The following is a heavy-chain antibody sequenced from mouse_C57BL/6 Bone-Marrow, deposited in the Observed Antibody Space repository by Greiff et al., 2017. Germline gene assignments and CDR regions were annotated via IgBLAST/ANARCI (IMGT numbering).Heavy chain of an antibody. CDR2: ISNGGGST. J-gene: IGHJ4*01. CDR1: GFTFSDYY. Sequence: EVKLVESGGGLVQPGGSLKLSCAASGFTFSDYYMYWVRQTPEKRLEWVAYISNGGGSTYYPDTVKGRFTISRDNAKNTLYLQMSRLKSEDTAMYYCARRLYYSNYGAMDYWGQGTSVTVSS. CDR3: ARRLYYSNYGAMDY. V-gene: IGHV5-12*01. D-gene: IGHD2-5*01.